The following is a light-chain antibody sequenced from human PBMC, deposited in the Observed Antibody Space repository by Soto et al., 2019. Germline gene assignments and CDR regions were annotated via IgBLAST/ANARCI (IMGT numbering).Light chain of an antibody. Sequence: QSVLTQPASVSGSPGQSITISCTGTSSDVGGYNYVSWYQQHPGKAPNLMIYEVSNRPSGVSNRFAGSKSGNTASLTISGLHADDDAYYYCSSYTSSSTGVFGGGTKLTVL. V-gene: IGLV2-14*01. J-gene: IGLJ2*01. CDR1: SSDVGGYNY. CDR3: SSYTSSSTGV. CDR2: EVS.